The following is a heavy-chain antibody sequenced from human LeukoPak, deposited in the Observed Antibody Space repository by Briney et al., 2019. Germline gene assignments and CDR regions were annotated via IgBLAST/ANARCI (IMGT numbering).Heavy chain of an antibody. Sequence: PGGSLRLSCAASGFTVSSYAMSWVRQAPGKGLEWVSAISGSGGSTYYEDSVKRRFTISRDNSKNTLCLQMNSLRAEDTAVYYCASPGFVVVVAAQWAFDYWGQGTLVTVSS. CDR1: GFTVSSYA. CDR2: ISGSGGST. J-gene: IGHJ4*02. CDR3: ASPGFVVVVAAQWAFDY. D-gene: IGHD2-15*01. V-gene: IGHV3-23*01.